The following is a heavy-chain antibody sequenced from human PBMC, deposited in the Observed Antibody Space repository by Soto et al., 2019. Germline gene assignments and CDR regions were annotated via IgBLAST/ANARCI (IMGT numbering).Heavy chain of an antibody. D-gene: IGHD2-2*01. J-gene: IGHJ4*02. CDR1: GFTFSSYA. CDR3: AKQLGCISTSCPFDY. Sequence: PGGSLRLSCAASGFTFSSYAMSWVRQAPGKGLEWVSAISGSGGSTYYADSVKGRFTISRDNSKNTLYLQMNSLRAEDTAVYYCAKQLGCISTSCPFDYWGQGTLVTVSS. V-gene: IGHV3-23*01. CDR2: ISGSGGST.